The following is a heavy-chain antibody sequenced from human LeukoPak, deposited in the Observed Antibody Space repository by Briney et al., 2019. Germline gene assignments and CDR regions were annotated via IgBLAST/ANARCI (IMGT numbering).Heavy chain of an antibody. Sequence: GGSLSLSCAASGFTFSSYSMNWVRQAPGKGLEWVSSISSSSSYIYYADSVKGRFTISRDNAKNSLYLQMNSLRAEDTAVYYCAREDGYNSKLWDHCGQGTLVTVSS. D-gene: IGHD5-24*01. J-gene: IGHJ1*01. CDR3: AREDGYNSKLWDH. V-gene: IGHV3-21*01. CDR2: ISSSSSYI. CDR1: GFTFSSYS.